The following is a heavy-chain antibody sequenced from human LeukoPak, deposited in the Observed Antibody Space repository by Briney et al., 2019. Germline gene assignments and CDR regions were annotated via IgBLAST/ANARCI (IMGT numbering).Heavy chain of an antibody. CDR3: ATRSSGWYGNFDY. CDR1: GYSFTNCH. V-gene: IGHV1-46*01. J-gene: IGHJ4*02. Sequence: ASVKVSCKASGYSFTNCHMHWVRQAPGQGLEWMGIINPNGGTTSYAQKFQGRVTMTRDTSTSTVYMELSSLRSEDTAVYFCATRSSGWYGNFDYWGQGTLVTVSS. CDR2: INPNGGTT. D-gene: IGHD6-19*01.